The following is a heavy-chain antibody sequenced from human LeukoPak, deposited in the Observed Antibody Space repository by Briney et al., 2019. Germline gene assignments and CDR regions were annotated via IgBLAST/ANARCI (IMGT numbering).Heavy chain of an antibody. V-gene: IGHV4-34*01. J-gene: IGHJ6*02. CDR2: INHSGST. CDR3: AKAGLLWFGESWMDV. CDR1: GGSFSGYY. Sequence: SETMSLTCAVYGGSFSGYYWSWIRQPPGKGLEWIGEINHSGSTNYNPSLKSRVTISVDTSKNQFSLKLSSVTAADTAVYYCAKAGLLWFGESWMDVWGQGTTVTVSS. D-gene: IGHD3-10*01.